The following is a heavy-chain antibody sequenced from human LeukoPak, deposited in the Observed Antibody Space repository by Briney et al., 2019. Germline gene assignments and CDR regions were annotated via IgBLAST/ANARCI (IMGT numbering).Heavy chain of an antibody. CDR3: AKVGRIVVVPAAIQDAFDI. CDR1: GFTFSSYA. Sequence: GGSLRLSCAASGFTFSSYAMSWVRQAPGQGLEWVSAISGSGGSTYYSNSVKGRFTISRDNSKNTLYLQMNSLRAEDTAVYYCAKVGRIVVVPAAIQDAFDIWGQGTIVTVSS. CDR2: ISGSGGST. V-gene: IGHV3-23*01. D-gene: IGHD2-2*02. J-gene: IGHJ3*02.